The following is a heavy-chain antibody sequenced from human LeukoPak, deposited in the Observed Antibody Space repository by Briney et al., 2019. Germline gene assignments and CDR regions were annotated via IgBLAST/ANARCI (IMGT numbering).Heavy chain of an antibody. D-gene: IGHD3-16*01. Sequence: ASVKVSCKASVYTLTRYYMHWVRQAPGQGLEWMGWINPNKGGKNYAQKVQGRVTMTRDTSISTPYMELSRLTYDETAGCYCAREVLRYYYYMDVWGKGTTVTVSS. CDR2: INPNKGGK. CDR1: VYTLTRYY. J-gene: IGHJ6*03. V-gene: IGHV1-2*02. CDR3: AREVLRYYYYMDV.